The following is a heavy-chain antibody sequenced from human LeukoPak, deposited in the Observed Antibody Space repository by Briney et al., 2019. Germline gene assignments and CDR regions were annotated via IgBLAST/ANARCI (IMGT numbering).Heavy chain of an antibody. V-gene: IGHV4-34*01. J-gene: IGHJ5*02. D-gene: IGHD2-8*01. CDR1: GGSFSGYY. CDR3: ARGRKYCTHGVCYKMDWFDP. CDR2: INHSGST. Sequence: SETLSLTCAVYGGSFSGYYWSWIRQPPGKGLEWIGEINHSGSTNYNPSLKSRVTISVDTSKNQFSLKLSSVTAADTAVYYCARGRKYCTHGVCYKMDWFDPWGQGTLVTVSS.